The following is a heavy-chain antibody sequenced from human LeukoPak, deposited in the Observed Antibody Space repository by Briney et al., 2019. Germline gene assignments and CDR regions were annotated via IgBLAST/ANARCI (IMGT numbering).Heavy chain of an antibody. CDR1: GYTFTGYY. D-gene: IGHD2-15*01. V-gene: IGHV1-2*02. J-gene: IGHJ4*02. Sequence: ASVKVSCKASGYTFTGYYMHWVRQAPGQGLEWMGWINPNSGGTNYAQKFQGRVTMTRDTSISTAYMELSRLRSDDTAVYYCARDLCSGGSCYPGQFDYWGQGTLVTVSS. CDR3: ARDLCSGGSCYPGQFDY. CDR2: INPNSGGT.